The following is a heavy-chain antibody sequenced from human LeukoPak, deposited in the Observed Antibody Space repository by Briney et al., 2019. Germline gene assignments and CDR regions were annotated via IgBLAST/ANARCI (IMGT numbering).Heavy chain of an antibody. V-gene: IGHV3-30-3*01. D-gene: IGHD1-26*01. Sequence: GGSLRLSCAASGFTLSTYAMNCVRQAPGKGLEWVAVISYDGNTKYYADSVKGRFTMSRDNSKNTLYLQMNSLRAEDTAVYYCARDKTYSVSSLGAFDIWGQGTMVTVSS. CDR3: ARDKTYSVSSLGAFDI. CDR1: GFTLSTYA. J-gene: IGHJ3*02. CDR2: ISYDGNTK.